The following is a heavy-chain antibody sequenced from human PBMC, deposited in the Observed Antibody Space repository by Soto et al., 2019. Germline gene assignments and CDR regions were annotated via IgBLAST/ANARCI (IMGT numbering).Heavy chain of an antibody. V-gene: IGHV6-1*01. J-gene: IGHJ6*03. CDR3: ARSATIENNYYYYYYYMDV. CDR1: GDSVSSNSAA. Sequence: SQTLSLTCAISGDSVSSNSAAWNWIRQSPSRGLEWLGRTYYRSKWYNDYAVSVKSRITINPDTSKNQFSLQLNSVTPEDTAVYYCARSATIENNYYYYYYYMDVWGKGTTVTVSS. D-gene: IGHD5-12*01. CDR2: TYYRSKWYN.